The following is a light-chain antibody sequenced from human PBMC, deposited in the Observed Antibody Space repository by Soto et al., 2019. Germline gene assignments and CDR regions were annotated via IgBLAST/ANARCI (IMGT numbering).Light chain of an antibody. CDR1: TFNVGSYDF. CDR2: DVT. CDR3: SSYGGNFDVV. V-gene: IGLV2-11*01. Sequence: QSVLTQPRSVSGSPGQSVTISCTGRTFNVGSYDFVSWYQQHPGKVPKLMIFDVTKRPSGVPHRFSGSKSGNTASLTISGLQAEDEADYYCSSYGGNFDVVFGGGTKLTVL. J-gene: IGLJ2*01.